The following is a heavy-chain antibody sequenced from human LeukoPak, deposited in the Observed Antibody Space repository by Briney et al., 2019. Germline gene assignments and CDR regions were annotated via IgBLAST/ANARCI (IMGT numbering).Heavy chain of an antibody. CDR3: ARENYSGSYYYYMDV. CDR1: GYTFTGYY. Sequence: ASVKVSCKASGYTFTGYYMHWVRQAPGQRLEWMGWINAGNGNTKYSQEFQGRVTITRDTSASTAYMELSSLRSEDMAVYYCARENYSGSYYYYMDVWGKGTTVTVSS. CDR2: INAGNGNT. D-gene: IGHD1-26*01. V-gene: IGHV1-3*03. J-gene: IGHJ6*03.